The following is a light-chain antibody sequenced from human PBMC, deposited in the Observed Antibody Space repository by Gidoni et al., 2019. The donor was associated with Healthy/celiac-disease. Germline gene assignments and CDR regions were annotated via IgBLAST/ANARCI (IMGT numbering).Light chain of an antibody. Sequence: EIVLTQSPGTLSLSPGERATLSCRASQSVSSSYLAWYQQKPGPAPRLLIYGASSRATGIPDRCSGSGSGTDFTLTISRREPEDVAVYYCQQYGSSLTWTFXQXTKVEIK. V-gene: IGKV3-20*01. J-gene: IGKJ1*01. CDR1: QSVSSSY. CDR2: GAS. CDR3: QQYGSSLTWT.